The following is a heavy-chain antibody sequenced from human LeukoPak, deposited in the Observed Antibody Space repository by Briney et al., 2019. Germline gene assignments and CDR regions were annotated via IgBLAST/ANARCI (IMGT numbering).Heavy chain of an antibody. D-gene: IGHD2-2*02. CDR1: GFTFSSYA. V-gene: IGHV3-23*01. Sequence: TGGSLRLSCAASGFTFSSYAMSWVRQAPGKGLEWVSAISGSGGSTYYADSVKGRFTISRDNSKNTLYLQMNGLRAEDTAVYYCAKPRPCSSTSCHNFDYWGQGTLVTVSS. CDR2: ISGSGGST. CDR3: AKPRPCSSTSCHNFDY. J-gene: IGHJ4*02.